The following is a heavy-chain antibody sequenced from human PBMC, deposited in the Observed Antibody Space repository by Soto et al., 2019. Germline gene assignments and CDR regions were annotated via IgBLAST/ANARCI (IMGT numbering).Heavy chain of an antibody. D-gene: IGHD2-15*01. Sequence: EVQLVDSGGGLVKPGGSLRLSCEASGFSVSKAWMNWVRQAPGKGLEWVGRIKTRDEGETTNYAAPVKGRFTISRDDSKNTLYLQMNSLKTEDTVVSYCTTGSVEGFWGQGTTVTVSS. CDR1: GFSVSKAW. J-gene: IGHJ6*02. CDR2: IKTRDEGETT. CDR3: TTGSVEGF. V-gene: IGHV3-15*07.